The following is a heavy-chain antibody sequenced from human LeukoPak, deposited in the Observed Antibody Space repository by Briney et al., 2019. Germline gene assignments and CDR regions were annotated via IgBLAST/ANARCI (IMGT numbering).Heavy chain of an antibody. V-gene: IGHV3-21*01. J-gene: IGHJ4*02. CDR1: GFTFSNYS. CDR2: ISSSSSYI. Sequence: GGSLRLSCAASGFTFSNYSMNWVRQAPGKGLEWVSSISSSSSYIYYADSVKGRFTISRDNAKNSLYLQMNSLRAEDTAVYYCARDYGSGSYFLNYWGQGTLVTVSS. D-gene: IGHD3-10*01. CDR3: ARDYGSGSYFLNY.